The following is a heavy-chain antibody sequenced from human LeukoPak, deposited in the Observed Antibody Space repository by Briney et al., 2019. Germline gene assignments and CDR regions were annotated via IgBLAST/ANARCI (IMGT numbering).Heavy chain of an antibody. V-gene: IGHV3-30*02. D-gene: IGHD3-10*01. CDR2: IRYDGSNK. CDR1: GFTFSSYS. J-gene: IGHJ6*03. CDR3: AESYGSGSYYSPYYYYYMDV. Sequence: GGSLRLSCAASGFTFSSYSMNWVRQAPGKGLEWVAFIRYDGSNKYYADSVKGRFTISRDNSKNTLYLQMNSLRAEDTAVYYCAESYGSGSYYSPYYYYYMDVWGKGTTVTISS.